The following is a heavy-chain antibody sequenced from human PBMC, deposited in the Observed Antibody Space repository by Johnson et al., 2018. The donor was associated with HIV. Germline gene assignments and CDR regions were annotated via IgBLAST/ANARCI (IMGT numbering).Heavy chain of an antibody. Sequence: QVQLLESGGGVVQPGKSLRLSCAASGFTFSGYGMHWVRQAPGKGLEWVAVISYDGNNKYYVDSVKGRFTISRDNSKNTLYLQMNSLRAEDTAVYYCAREGDSSGMVFLDAFDIWGQGTMVTVSS. CDR3: AREGDSSGMVFLDAFDI. CDR2: ISYDGNNK. CDR1: GFTFSGYG. V-gene: IGHV3-30*03. D-gene: IGHD3-22*01. J-gene: IGHJ3*02.